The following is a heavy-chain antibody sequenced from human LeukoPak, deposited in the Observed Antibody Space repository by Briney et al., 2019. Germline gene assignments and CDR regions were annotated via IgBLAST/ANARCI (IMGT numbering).Heavy chain of an antibody. CDR1: GGAISSSSYY. Sequence: PSETLSLTCTVSGGAISSSSYYWGWIRQPPGKGLEWIGSIYYSGSTYYNPSLKSRVTISVDTSKNQFSLKLSSVTAADTAVYYCARGYCTNGVCPDAFDIWGQGTMVTVSS. V-gene: IGHV4-39*07. J-gene: IGHJ3*02. D-gene: IGHD2-8*01. CDR3: ARGYCTNGVCPDAFDI. CDR2: IYYSGST.